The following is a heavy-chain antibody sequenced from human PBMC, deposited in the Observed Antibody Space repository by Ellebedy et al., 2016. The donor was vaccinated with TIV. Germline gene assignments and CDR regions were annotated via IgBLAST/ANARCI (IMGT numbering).Heavy chain of an antibody. Sequence: SVKVSCXASVGTFSSYAISWVRQAPGQGLEWMGGIIPIFGTANYAQKFQGRVTITADESTSTAYMELSSLRSEDTAVYYCARVDTAMVSLGYFDYWGQGTLVTVSS. CDR1: VGTFSSYA. D-gene: IGHD5-18*01. CDR3: ARVDTAMVSLGYFDY. J-gene: IGHJ4*02. CDR2: IIPIFGTA. V-gene: IGHV1-69*13.